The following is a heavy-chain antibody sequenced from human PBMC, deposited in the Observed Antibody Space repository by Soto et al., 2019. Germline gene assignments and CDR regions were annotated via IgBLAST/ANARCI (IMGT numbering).Heavy chain of an antibody. CDR3: AKREGNTFGLFH. Sequence: EVHLVESGGGLVQPGGSLRLSCAASGFSFSAYWIHWVRQAPEKGLEWVSRIKTDGSSTDHADSVKGRFTISRDNAKNILYLQMDSLRVEDTAVYYCAKREGNTFGLFHWGQGTLVTVSS. D-gene: IGHD5-18*01. J-gene: IGHJ4*02. CDR2: IKTDGSST. V-gene: IGHV3-74*01. CDR1: GFSFSAYW.